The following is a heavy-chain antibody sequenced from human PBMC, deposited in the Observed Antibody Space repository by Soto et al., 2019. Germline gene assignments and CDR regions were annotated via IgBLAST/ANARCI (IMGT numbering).Heavy chain of an antibody. CDR2: IYASGSA. CDR3: ARGGFSGHDS. D-gene: IGHD5-12*01. Sequence: QVQLQESGPGLVKPSETLSLTCTVSGGSISSYYWRWIRQPAGKGLEWIGRIYASGSANYNPSLKSRVTMSVDTSKSQFSLKLSSVTAADTAVYYCARGGFSGHDSWGQGTLVTVSS. CDR1: GGSISSYY. J-gene: IGHJ5*01. V-gene: IGHV4-4*07.